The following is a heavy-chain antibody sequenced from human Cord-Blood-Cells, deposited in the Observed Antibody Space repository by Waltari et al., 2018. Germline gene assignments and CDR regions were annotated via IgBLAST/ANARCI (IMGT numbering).Heavy chain of an antibody. D-gene: IGHD6-13*01. CDR1: GGSFSGYY. CDR3: ARGLRQQRGIGVY. Sequence: QVQLQQWGAGLLKPSETLSLTCAVYGGSFSGYYGSWIRQPPGKGLEWIGETNHRGSTNYNPSLKSRVTISVDTSKNQFSLKLSSVTAADTAVYYCARGLRQQRGIGVYWGQGTLVTVSS. CDR2: TNHRGST. V-gene: IGHV4-34*01. J-gene: IGHJ4*02.